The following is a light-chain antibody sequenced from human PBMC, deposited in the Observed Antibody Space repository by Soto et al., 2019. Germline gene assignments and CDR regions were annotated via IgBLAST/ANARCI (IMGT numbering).Light chain of an antibody. J-gene: IGLJ1*01. CDR2: EVS. Sequence: QSVLTQPASVSGSPGQSIAISFTGTSSDVGGYNYVSWYQQHPGKAPKLMIHEVSNRPSGVSDRFSGSKSGNTASLTISGLQADDEADYYCSSHTSYSTRVFGTGTKLTVL. CDR1: SSDVGGYNY. V-gene: IGLV2-14*01. CDR3: SSHTSYSTRV.